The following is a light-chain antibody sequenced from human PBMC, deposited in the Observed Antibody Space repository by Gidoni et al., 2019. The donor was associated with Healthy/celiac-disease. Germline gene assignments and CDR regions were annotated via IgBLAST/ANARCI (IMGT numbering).Light chain of an antibody. CDR1: QSVSSN. J-gene: IGKJ1*01. CDR3: QQYNNRART. Sequence: EIVMTQSPAPLSVSPGERATLSCRASQSVSSNLAWYQQKPGQAPRLLIYGASTRATGIPARFSGSGSGTEFTLTISSLQSEDFAVYYCQQYNNRARTFGQGTKVEIK. CDR2: GAS. V-gene: IGKV3-15*01.